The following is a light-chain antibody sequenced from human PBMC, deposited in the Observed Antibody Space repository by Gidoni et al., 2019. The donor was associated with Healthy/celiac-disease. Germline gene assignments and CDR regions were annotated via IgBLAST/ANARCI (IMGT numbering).Light chain of an antibody. J-gene: IGLJ1*01. Sequence: QSSPSQPAPASWAPVQSITISCTGTSSDVGGYNYVSWYQQHPGKAPKLMIYDVSNRPSGVSNRFSGSKSGNTASLTISGLQAEDEADYYCSSYTSSSTLVFGTGTKVTVL. CDR3: SSYTSSSTLV. CDR1: SSDVGGYNY. V-gene: IGLV2-14*03. CDR2: DVS.